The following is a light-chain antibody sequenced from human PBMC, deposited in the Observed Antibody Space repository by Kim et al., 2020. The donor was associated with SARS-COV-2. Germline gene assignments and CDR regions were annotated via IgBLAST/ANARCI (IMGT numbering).Light chain of an antibody. Sequence: ASVGDRVTITCRASQGISSYLAWYQQKPGKAPKLVIFAASTLQSRVPSRFSGTGSGTEFTLTISSLQPEEFATYYCQQLNSFPRTFGQGTKVDIK. CDR1: QGISSY. CDR2: AAS. V-gene: IGKV1-9*01. J-gene: IGKJ1*01. CDR3: QQLNSFPRT.